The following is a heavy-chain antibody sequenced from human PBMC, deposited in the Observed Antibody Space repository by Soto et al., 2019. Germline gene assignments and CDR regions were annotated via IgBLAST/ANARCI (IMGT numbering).Heavy chain of an antibody. V-gene: IGHV4-59*08. CDR1: GGSISNYY. D-gene: IGHD2-15*01. Sequence: QVQLQESGPGLVKPSETLSLTCTVSGGSISNYYWSWIRQPPGKGLEWIGYIYYSGNTNYNPSLKSRVTIAVDTSKKQFSLKLSSVTAADTAMYYCARHENCRGTTCSKGRWFDPWGQGTLVTVSS. J-gene: IGHJ5*02. CDR2: IYYSGNT. CDR3: ARHENCRGTTCSKGRWFDP.